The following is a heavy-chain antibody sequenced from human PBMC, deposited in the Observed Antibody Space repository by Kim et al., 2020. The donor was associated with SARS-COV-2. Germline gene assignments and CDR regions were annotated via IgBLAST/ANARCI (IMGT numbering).Heavy chain of an antibody. CDR3: ARVGLVFDVDGWLDP. Sequence: GGSLRLSCAASGFTFNNHWMTWVRQAPGMGLEWVAIIKHDGSETYYVDSVKGRFTISRDNAKKSLYLQLNSLRAEDTATYCCARVGLVFDVDGWLDPWG. CDR2: IKHDGSET. J-gene: IGHJ5*02. D-gene: IGHD2-21*01. CDR1: GFTFNNHW. V-gene: IGHV3-7*03.